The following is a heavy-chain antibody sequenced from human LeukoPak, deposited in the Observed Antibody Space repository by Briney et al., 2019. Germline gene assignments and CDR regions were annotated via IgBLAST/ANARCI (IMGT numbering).Heavy chain of an antibody. CDR2: IKRKTDGGTT. V-gene: IGHV3-15*01. D-gene: IGHD3-10*01. CDR1: GFIFSNAW. CDR3: TTEGTVRGAYLDY. Sequence: GGSLRLSRVASGFIFSNAWMSWVRQAPGKGLEWVGRIKRKTDGGTTDYAAPVKGRFSISRDDSKKTLHLQMNSLKIEDTAVYYCTTEGTVRGAYLDYWGQGTLVTVSS. J-gene: IGHJ4*02.